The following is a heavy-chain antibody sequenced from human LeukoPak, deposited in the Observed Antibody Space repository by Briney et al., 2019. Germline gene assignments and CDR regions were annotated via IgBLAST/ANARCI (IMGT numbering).Heavy chain of an antibody. Sequence: PSETLSLTCTVSGYSISSGYFWGWVRHPPGKGLEWIGSIYPGGTTYYSPPLKSRLTISVDTARNQLSLKLSFVNAADTAVYYWAREERDKSWFVVGDYWGQGTLVTVSS. V-gene: IGHV4-38-2*02. CDR1: GYSISSGYF. CDR2: IYPGGTT. J-gene: IGHJ4*02. D-gene: IGHD3-10*01. CDR3: AREERDKSWFVVGDY.